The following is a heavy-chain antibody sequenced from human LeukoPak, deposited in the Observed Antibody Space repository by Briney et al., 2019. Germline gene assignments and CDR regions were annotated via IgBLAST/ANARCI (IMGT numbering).Heavy chain of an antibody. CDR3: ARALGSGYYSDFDY. Sequence: GGSLRLSCAASGFTFSSYSMNWVRQAPGKGLEWVSSISSSSSYIYYADSVKGRFTISRDNAKNSLYLQMNSLRAEDTAVYYCARALGSGYYSDFDYWGQGTLVTVSS. D-gene: IGHD3-22*01. V-gene: IGHV3-21*01. J-gene: IGHJ4*02. CDR2: ISSSSSYI. CDR1: GFTFSSYS.